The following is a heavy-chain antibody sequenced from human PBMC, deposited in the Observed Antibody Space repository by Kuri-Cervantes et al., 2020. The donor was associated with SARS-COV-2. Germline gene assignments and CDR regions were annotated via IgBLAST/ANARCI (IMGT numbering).Heavy chain of an antibody. V-gene: IGHV4-39*01. CDR3: AKQMMSSLTIIGVVITRNWFDP. CDR1: GFSISNSSYY. CDR2: IYSSGST. J-gene: IGHJ5*02. D-gene: IGHD3-3*01. Sequence: AETLSLTCTVSGFSISNSSYYWGWIRQRPGKELEWIVSIYSSGSTYYNLSLKSRVTIAVATSKNQLSLKLSSVTAADTAVYYCAKQMMSSLTIIGVVITRNWFDPWGQGTLVTVSS.